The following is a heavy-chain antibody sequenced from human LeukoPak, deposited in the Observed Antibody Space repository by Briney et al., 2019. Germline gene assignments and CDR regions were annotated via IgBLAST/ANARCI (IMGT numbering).Heavy chain of an antibody. D-gene: IGHD3-22*01. CDR2: IYHSGST. J-gene: IGHJ4*02. CDR3: ARRSYRSGYYLMDY. Sequence: SQTLSLTCAVSGGSINSGGYSWSWIRQPPGKGLEWIGYIYHSGSTYYSPSLKSRVTISLDRPKNQFSLKLSSVTAADTAVYYCARRSYRSGYYLMDYWGQGTLVTVSS. V-gene: IGHV4-30-2*01. CDR1: GGSINSGGYS.